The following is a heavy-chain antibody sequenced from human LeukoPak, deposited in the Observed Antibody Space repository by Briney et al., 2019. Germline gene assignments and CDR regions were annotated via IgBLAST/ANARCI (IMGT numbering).Heavy chain of an antibody. CDR1: GFTFSSYA. CDR2: ISISGSTI. CDR3: AKEGRAGWFDP. D-gene: IGHD6-19*01. V-gene: IGHV3-48*04. J-gene: IGHJ5*02. Sequence: GGSLRLSCAASGFTFSSYAMSWVRQAPGKGLEWVSYISISGSTIYYADSVKGRFTISRDNAKSSLYLQMNILRAEDTAIYYCAKEGRAGWFDPWGQGTLVTVSS.